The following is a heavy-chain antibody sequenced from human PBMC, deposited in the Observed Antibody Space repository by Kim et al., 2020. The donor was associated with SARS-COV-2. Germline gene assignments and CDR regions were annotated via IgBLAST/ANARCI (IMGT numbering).Heavy chain of an antibody. CDR3: TTDLRYFALGDKDAFDI. D-gene: IGHD3-9*01. V-gene: IGHV3-15*01. Sequence: VKGRFTISRDDSKNTLYLQMNSLKTEDTAVYYCTTDLRYFALGDKDAFDIWGQGTMVTVSS. J-gene: IGHJ3*02.